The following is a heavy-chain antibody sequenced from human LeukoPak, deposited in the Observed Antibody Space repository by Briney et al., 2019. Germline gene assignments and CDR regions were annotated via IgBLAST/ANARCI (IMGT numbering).Heavy chain of an antibody. V-gene: IGHV4-61*01. J-gene: IGHJ6*02. CDR1: GGSVSSGSYY. CDR2: IYYSGST. Sequence: SETLSLTCTVSGGSVSSGSYYWSWIRQPPGKGLEWIGYIYYSGSTSYNPSLKGRVTISVDTSKNQFSLKLSSVTAADTAVYYRARDDRTYGMDVWGQGTTVTVSS. CDR3: ARDDRTYGMDV.